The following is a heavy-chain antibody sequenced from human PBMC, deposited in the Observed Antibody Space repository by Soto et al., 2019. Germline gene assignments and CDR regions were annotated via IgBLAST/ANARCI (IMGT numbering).Heavy chain of an antibody. D-gene: IGHD5-12*01. Sequence: GGSLRLSCAASGFTFSNACMSWVRQAPGKGPEWVGRIKRKTEGGTTDYAAPVKGRFTISRDDSKNTLYLQMNSLKIEDTAVYYCTPSNLGYSGYDSNHYMDVWGKGTTVTVSS. CDR3: TPSNLGYSGYDSNHYMDV. CDR2: IKRKTEGGTT. CDR1: GFTFSNAC. V-gene: IGHV3-15*01. J-gene: IGHJ6*03.